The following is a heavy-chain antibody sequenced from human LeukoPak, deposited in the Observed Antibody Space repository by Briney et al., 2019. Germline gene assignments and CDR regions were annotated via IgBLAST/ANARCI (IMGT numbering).Heavy chain of an antibody. CDR2: ISYDGSNK. CDR1: GFTFSSYA. J-gene: IGHJ4*02. Sequence: GGSLRLSCAASGFTFSSYAMHWVRQAPGKGLEWVAVISYDGSNKYYADSVKGRFTISRDNSKNTLYLQMNSLRAEDTAVYYCARGPPGSYAPDYYFDYWGQGTLVTVSS. CDR3: ARGPPGSYAPDYYFDY. D-gene: IGHD1-26*01. V-gene: IGHV3-30-3*01.